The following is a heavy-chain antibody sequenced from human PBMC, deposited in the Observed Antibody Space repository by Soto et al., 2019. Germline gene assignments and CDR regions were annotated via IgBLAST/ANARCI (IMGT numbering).Heavy chain of an antibody. CDR2: LIPIFGTA. Sequence: QVQLVQSGAEVKKRGSSVKVSCKASGGTFSSYAISWVRQAPGQGIEWMGGLIPIFGTANYAQKFQGRVTITADKSTSTAYMEPSSPRSEDRAVYYCMRDRGWFDPWGQGTLVTVSS. V-gene: IGHV1-69*06. CDR1: GGTFSSYA. CDR3: MRDRGWFDP. J-gene: IGHJ5*02. D-gene: IGHD3-10*01.